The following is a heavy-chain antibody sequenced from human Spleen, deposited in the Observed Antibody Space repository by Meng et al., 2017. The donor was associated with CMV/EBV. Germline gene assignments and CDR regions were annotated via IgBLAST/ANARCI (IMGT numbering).Heavy chain of an antibody. Sequence: GESLKISCAASGFTFSSYAMSWVRQAPGKGLEWVGHLKGDGREVYFVDSVRGRFTISRDNAKNSLYLQMNSRRVEDTAVYCCARLWLEVKGGFDYWGQGSLVTVSS. CDR3: ARLWLEVKGGFDY. CDR1: GFTFSSYA. D-gene: IGHD3-10*01. J-gene: IGHJ4*02. CDR2: LKGDGREV. V-gene: IGHV3-7*01.